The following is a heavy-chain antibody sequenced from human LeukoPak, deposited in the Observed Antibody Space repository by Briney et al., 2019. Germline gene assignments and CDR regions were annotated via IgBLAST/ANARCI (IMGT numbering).Heavy chain of an antibody. Sequence: SETLSLTCTVSGGSISSGDYYWSWIRQPPGKGLEWIGSIYYSGSTYYTPSLKSRVTISVDTSKNQFSLKLSSVTAADTAVYYCARHSRSGYSGYENAFDIWGQGTMVTVSS. J-gene: IGHJ3*02. V-gene: IGHV4-39*01. CDR2: IYYSGST. CDR3: ARHSRSGYSGYENAFDI. CDR1: GGSISSGDYY. D-gene: IGHD5-12*01.